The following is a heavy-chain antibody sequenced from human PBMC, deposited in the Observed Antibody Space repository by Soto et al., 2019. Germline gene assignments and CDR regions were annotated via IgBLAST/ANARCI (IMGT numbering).Heavy chain of an antibody. CDR3: ARGREQHYYDRYYYGMDV. CDR2: IYYSGST. V-gene: IGHV4-30-4*01. Sequence: LSPTDPVSGASISSGDYYWRWIRQPPGKGLEWIGYIYYSGSTYYNPSLKSRLTISVDTSKNQFSLKLSSVTDADTAVYYCARGREQHYYDRYYYGMDVWGQGTKVTVYS. D-gene: IGHD3-22*01. J-gene: IGHJ6*02. CDR1: GASISSGDYY.